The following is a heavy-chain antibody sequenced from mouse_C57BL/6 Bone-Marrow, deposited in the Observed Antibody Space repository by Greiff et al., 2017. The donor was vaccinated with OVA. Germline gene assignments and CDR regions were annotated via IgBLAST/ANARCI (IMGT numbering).Heavy chain of an antibody. D-gene: IGHD2-2*01. CDR2: IWGDGST. Sequence: VHLVESGPGLVAPSQSLSITCTVSGFSLTSYGVSWVRQPPGKGLEWLGVIWGDGSTNYHSALLSRLSISKDNSKSQVFLKLNSLQTDDTATYYCAKTMVTTGSSYWYFDVWGTGTTVTVSS. J-gene: IGHJ1*03. CDR1: GFSLTSYG. CDR3: AKTMVTTGSSYWYFDV. V-gene: IGHV2-3*01.